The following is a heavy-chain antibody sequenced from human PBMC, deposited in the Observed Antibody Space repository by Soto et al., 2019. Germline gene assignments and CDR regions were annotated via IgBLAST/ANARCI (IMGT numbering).Heavy chain of an antibody. CDR2: ISWNSGSI. J-gene: IGHJ6*03. CDR3: AKDNSNWKVQVYYYYYYMDV. V-gene: IGHV3-9*01. Sequence: EVQLVESGGGLVQPGRSLRLSCAASGFTFGDYAMHWVRQAPRKGLEWVSSISWNSGSIVYADSVKGRFTISRDNARNSLYLQMNNLRAEDTALYYCAKDNSNWKVQVYYYYYYMDVWGKGTTVTVSS. D-gene: IGHD1-1*01. CDR1: GFTFGDYA.